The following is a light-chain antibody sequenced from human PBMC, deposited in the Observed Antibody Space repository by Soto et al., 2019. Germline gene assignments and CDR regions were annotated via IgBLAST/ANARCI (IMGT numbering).Light chain of an antibody. CDR3: CSYAGSNSPYV. Sequence: QPALTQPVSVSGAAGQSITISCTGNSSDIGTYNLVSWYQQHPGKAPKVMIYEDSKRPAGVSDRFTGSKSGNTASLTISGLQAGGEADYYCCSYAGSNSPYVFGTGTTVTV. CDR1: SSDIGTYNL. V-gene: IGLV2-23*01. CDR2: EDS. J-gene: IGLJ1*01.